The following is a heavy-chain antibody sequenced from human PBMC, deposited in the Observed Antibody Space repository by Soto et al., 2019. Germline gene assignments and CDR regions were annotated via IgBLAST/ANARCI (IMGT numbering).Heavy chain of an antibody. CDR2: IKQDGSEK. CDR1: GFTFSSYW. D-gene: IGHD2-15*01. J-gene: IGHJ4*02. CDR3: ARDAVVVVAAAYYFDY. V-gene: IGHV3-7*01. Sequence: GGSLRLSCAASGFTFSSYWMSWVRQAPGKGLEWVANIKQDGSEKYYVDSVKGRFTISRDNAKNSLYLQMNSLRAEDTAVYYCARDAVVVVAAAYYFDYWGQGTLVTVSS.